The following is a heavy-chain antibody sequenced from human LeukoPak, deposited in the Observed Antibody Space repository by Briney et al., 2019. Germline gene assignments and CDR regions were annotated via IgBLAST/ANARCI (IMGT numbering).Heavy chain of an antibody. CDR1: GSSFSNYA. CDR2: ITGTDGRT. CDR3: AKEWRWGATEVHYYGLNV. D-gene: IGHD1-26*01. V-gene: IGHV3-23*01. J-gene: IGHJ6*02. Sequence: PGGSLRLSCVASGSSFSNYAMNWVRQAPGKGLEWVAIITGTDGRTYYADSVKGRFTISRDNSKNTLSLQMNSLRAEDTAVYYCAKEWRWGATEVHYYGLNVWGQGTTVTVSS.